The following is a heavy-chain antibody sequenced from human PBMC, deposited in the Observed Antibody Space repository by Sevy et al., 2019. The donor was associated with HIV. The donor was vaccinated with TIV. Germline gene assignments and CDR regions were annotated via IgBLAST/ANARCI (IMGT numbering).Heavy chain of an antibody. J-gene: IGHJ6*02. Sequence: GSLRLSCAASGFTFSTYTMTWVRQAPGKGLEWVSAISGSAGSTYYADSVKGRFTISRDNSKNTLYLQMNSLRVEDTAVYYCAKGDSTFYGMDVWCQGTTVTVSS. D-gene: IGHD6-13*01. CDR2: ISGSAGST. CDR3: AKGDSTFYGMDV. V-gene: IGHV3-23*01. CDR1: GFTFSTYT.